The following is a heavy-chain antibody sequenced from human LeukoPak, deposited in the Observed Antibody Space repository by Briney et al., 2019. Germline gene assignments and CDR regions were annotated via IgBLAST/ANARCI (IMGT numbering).Heavy chain of an antibody. V-gene: IGHV4-4*07. J-gene: IGHJ5*02. Sequence: PSETLSLTCTVSGGSISSYYWSWIRQPAGKGLEWIGRIYTSGGTNYNPSLKSRVTMSVDTSKNQFSLKLSTVTAADTAVYYCATSPRRALANWFDPWGQGTLVTVSS. D-gene: IGHD3-3*02. CDR2: IYTSGGT. CDR3: ATSPRRALANWFDP. CDR1: GGSISSYY.